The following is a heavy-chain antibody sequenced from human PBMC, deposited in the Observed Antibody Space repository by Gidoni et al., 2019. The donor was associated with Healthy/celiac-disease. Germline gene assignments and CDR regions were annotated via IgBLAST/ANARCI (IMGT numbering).Heavy chain of an antibody. CDR3: AREKDYGDYRGFDY. CDR2: ISSSSSTI. D-gene: IGHD4-17*01. V-gene: IGHV3-48*02. CDR1: GFTFSSYS. J-gene: IGHJ4*02. Sequence: EVQLVESGGGLVQPGGSLRLSCAASGFTFSSYSMNWVRQAPGKGLEWVSYISSSSSTIYYADSVKGRFTISRDNAKNSLYLQMNSLRDEDTAVYYCAREKDYGDYRGFDYWGQGTLVTVSS.